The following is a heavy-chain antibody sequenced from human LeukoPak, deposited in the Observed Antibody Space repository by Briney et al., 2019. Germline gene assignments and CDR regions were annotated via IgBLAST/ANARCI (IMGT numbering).Heavy chain of an antibody. J-gene: IGHJ4*02. D-gene: IGHD2-2*01. V-gene: IGHV3-21*01. CDR2: ISSSSSYI. CDR3: ASFYCSSTSCPDY. CDR1: GFTFSSYS. Sequence: PGGSLRLSCAASGFTFSSYSMNWVRQAPGKGLEWVSSISSSSSYIYYADSVKGRFTISRDNAKNSLYLQMNSLRAEDTAVYYCASFYCSSTSCPDYWGQGTLVTVSS.